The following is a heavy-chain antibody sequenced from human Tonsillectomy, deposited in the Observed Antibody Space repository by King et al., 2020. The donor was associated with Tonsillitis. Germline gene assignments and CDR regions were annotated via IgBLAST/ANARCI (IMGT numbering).Heavy chain of an antibody. CDR3: ARLNQYYYYMDV. CDR1: GGSISSSSYY. Sequence: VQLQESGPGLVKPSETLSLTCTVSGGSISSSSYYCGWIRHPPGKGLEWIGSIYDSWSTYYNPSLKSRVTISVDTSKNQFSLKLSSVTAADTAVYYCARLNQYYYYMDVWGKGTTVTVSS. V-gene: IGHV4-39*01. CDR2: IYDSWST. J-gene: IGHJ6*03.